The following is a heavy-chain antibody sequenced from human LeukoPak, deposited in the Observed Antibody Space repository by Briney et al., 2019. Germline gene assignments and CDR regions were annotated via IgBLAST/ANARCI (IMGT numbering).Heavy chain of an antibody. Sequence: KPSQTLSLTCTVSGGSISSGGYYWSWIRQPPGKGLEWIGYIYHSGSTYYNPSLKSRVTISVDRSKNQFSLKLSSVTAADTAVYYCARPRIAVAGGGFDYWGQGTLVTVSS. CDR3: ARPRIAVAGGGFDY. D-gene: IGHD6-19*01. CDR1: GGSISSGGYY. CDR2: IYHSGST. J-gene: IGHJ4*02. V-gene: IGHV4-30-2*01.